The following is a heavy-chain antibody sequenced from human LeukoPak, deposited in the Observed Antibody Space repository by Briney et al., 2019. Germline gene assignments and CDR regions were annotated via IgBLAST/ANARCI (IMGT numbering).Heavy chain of an antibody. CDR1: GGTFSSYA. CDR2: IIPIFGTA. V-gene: IGHV1-69*05. Sequence: SVKVCCKASGGTFSSYAISWVRQAPGQGLEWMGGIIPIFGTANYAQKFQGRVTITTDESTSTAYMELSSLRSEDTAVYYCARDREAGSSWTFDYWGQGTLVTVSS. J-gene: IGHJ4*02. D-gene: IGHD6-13*01. CDR3: ARDREAGSSWTFDY.